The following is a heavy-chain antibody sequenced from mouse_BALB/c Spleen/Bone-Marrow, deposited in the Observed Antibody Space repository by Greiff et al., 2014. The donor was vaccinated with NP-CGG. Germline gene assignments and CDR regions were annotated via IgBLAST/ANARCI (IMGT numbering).Heavy chain of an antibody. CDR3: ERRDYSFAY. V-gene: IGHV1-54*01. Sequence: QVQLQQSGAELVRPGTSVKVSCKASGYAFTNYLIEWVKQRPGQGLEWIGVINPGSGGTNYNEKFKGKATLTADKSSSTAYMQLSSLTLDALGVFFCERRDYSFAYWGQGTLVIAPA. CDR2: INPGSGGT. D-gene: IGHD1-1*01. J-gene: IGHJ3*01. CDR1: GYAFTNYL.